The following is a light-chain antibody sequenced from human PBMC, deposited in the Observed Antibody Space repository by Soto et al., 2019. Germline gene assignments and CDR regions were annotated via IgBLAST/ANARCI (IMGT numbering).Light chain of an antibody. CDR3: QQYNSSLLT. J-gene: IGKJ4*01. CDR1: QSISSW. V-gene: IGKV1-5*01. Sequence: DIQMTQSPSTLSASVGDRVTITCRASQSISSWLAWYQQKPGKAPKLLIYDASSLESGVPSRFSGSGSGTEFTLTIRSLQPDDFATYYCQQYNSSLLTFGGGTKVEIK. CDR2: DAS.